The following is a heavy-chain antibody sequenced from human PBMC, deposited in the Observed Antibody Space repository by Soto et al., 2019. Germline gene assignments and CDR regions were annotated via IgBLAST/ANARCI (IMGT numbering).Heavy chain of an antibody. CDR2: ISSSSYI. J-gene: IGHJ1*01. CDR3: LGDCSSTSYYEVQH. CDR1: GFTFSSYS. Sequence: GGSLRLSCAASGFTFSSYSMNWVRQAPGKGLEWVSSISSSSYIYYADSVKGRFTISRDNAKNSLYLQMNSLRADDTAVYYCLGDCSSTSYYEVQHWGQGTLVTVSS. D-gene: IGHD2-2*01. V-gene: IGHV3-21*01.